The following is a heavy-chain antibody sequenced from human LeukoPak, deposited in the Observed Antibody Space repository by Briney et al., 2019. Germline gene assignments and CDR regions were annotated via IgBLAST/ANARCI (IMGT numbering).Heavy chain of an antibody. CDR3: AKSWGYTRPYYNYMDV. Sequence: GGSLRLSCAASGFTFSSYAMSWGRQAPGKGLEWVSGISGSGDSTYYADSVKGRFTISRDNSKNTLSLQMDGLRPADTAVYYCAKSWGYTRPYYNYMDVWGKGTTVTVSS. CDR2: ISGSGDST. D-gene: IGHD3-16*02. V-gene: IGHV3-23*01. CDR1: GFTFSSYA. J-gene: IGHJ6*03.